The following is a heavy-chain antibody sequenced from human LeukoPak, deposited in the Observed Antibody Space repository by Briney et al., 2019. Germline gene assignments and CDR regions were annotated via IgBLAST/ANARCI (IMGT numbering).Heavy chain of an antibody. J-gene: IGHJ4*02. CDR3: ASYRYYGSGRYNCFDY. D-gene: IGHD3-10*01. V-gene: IGHV3-74*01. CDR2: INSDGSST. Sequence: GGSLRLSCAASGFTFSSYWMHWVRQAPGKGLVWVSRINSDGSSTNYADSVKGRFTISRDNSKNTLYLHMNTLRPEDTAVFYGASYRYYGSGRYNCFDYWGQGTLVTVSS. CDR1: GFTFSSYW.